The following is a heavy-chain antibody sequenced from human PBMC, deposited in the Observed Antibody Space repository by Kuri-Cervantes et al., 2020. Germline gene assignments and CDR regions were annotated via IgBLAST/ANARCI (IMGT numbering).Heavy chain of an antibody. V-gene: IGHV4-30-2*01. D-gene: IGHD4-17*01. CDR3: AKADANGDFDY. J-gene: IGHJ4*02. CDR1: GGSISSGGYS. CDR2: IYHSGST. Sequence: SQTLSLTCAVSGGSISSGGYSWSWVRQPPGKGLEWIGYIYHSGSTYYNPSLKSRVTIPVDRSKNQFSLKLSSVTAADTAMYYCAKADANGDFDYWGQGTLVTVSS.